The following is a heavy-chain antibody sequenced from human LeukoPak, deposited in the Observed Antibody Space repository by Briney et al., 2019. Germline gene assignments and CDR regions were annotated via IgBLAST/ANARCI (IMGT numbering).Heavy chain of an antibody. D-gene: IGHD6-19*01. V-gene: IGHV3-7*01. J-gene: IGHJ5*02. Sequence: GGSLRLSCAASGFTFSSYSMNWVRQAPGKGLEWVANIKQDGSEKYYVDSVKGRFTISRDNAKNSLYLQMNSLRAEDTAVYYCARDGSSGWDRWGQGTLVTVSS. CDR3: ARDGSSGWDR. CDR1: GFTFSSYS. CDR2: IKQDGSEK.